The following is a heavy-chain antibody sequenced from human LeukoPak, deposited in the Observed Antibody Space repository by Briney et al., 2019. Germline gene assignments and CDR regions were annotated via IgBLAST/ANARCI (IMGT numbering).Heavy chain of an antibody. Sequence: SLGLSCAASGFTFDDYAMHWVRQAPGKGLEWVSGISWNSGSIGYADSVKGRFTISRDNAKNSLYLQMNSLRAEDTALYYCAKDSVAGSLDYYYGMDVWGQGTTVTVSS. CDR1: GFTFDDYA. V-gene: IGHV3-9*01. J-gene: IGHJ6*02. CDR2: ISWNSGSI. D-gene: IGHD6-19*01. CDR3: AKDSVAGSLDYYYGMDV.